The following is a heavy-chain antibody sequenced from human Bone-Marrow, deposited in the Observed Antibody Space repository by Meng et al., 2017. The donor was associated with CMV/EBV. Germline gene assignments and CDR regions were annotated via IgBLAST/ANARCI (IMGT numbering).Heavy chain of an antibody. J-gene: IGHJ6*02. D-gene: IGHD3-22*01. CDR1: GGSISSYY. V-gene: IGHV4-59*01. CDR3: ARGYYYDSSGYYYYYGMDV. CDR2: IYYSGST. Sequence: GSLRLSCSVSGGSISSYYWSWIRQPPGKGLEWIGYIYYSGSTNYNPSLKSRVTISVDRSKNQFSLKLTSVTAADTALYYCARGYYYDSSGYYYYYGMDVWGQGTTVTVSS.